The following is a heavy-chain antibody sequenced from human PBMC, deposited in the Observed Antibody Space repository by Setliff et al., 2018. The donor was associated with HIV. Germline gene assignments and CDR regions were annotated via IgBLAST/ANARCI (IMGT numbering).Heavy chain of an antibody. D-gene: IGHD2-2*01. Sequence: PGGSLRLSCAASGFTFSFYGMHWVRQAPGKGLEWVSGISDSGGASHYADSVKGRFTISRDNSKNTLHLQMDSLRVEDTAVYYCAQGRTTTWYDMDVWGQGTTVTVSS. J-gene: IGHJ6*01. CDR2: ISDSGGAS. CDR3: AQGRTTTWYDMDV. CDR1: GFTFSFYG. V-gene: IGHV3-23*01.